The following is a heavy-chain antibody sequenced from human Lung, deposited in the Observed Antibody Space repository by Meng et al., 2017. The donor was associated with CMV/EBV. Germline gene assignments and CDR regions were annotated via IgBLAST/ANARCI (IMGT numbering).Heavy chain of an antibody. J-gene: IGHJ5*01. V-gene: IGHV4-34*01. CDR3: ARLTGTVYVHWFDS. Sequence: TXSLTXXVYGGSFSGSYWHWIRQPPGMGLEWIGEIDGTGRTKYSPSLNSRVTILLDTSKKQFSLELSSVTAADTAVYYCARLTGTVYVHWFDSWGQGPLVTVSS. D-gene: IGHD1-7*01. CDR2: IDGTGRT. CDR1: GGSFSGSY.